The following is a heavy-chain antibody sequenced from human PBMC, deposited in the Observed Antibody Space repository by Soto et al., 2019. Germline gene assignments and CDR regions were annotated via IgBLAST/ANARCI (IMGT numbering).Heavy chain of an antibody. CDR3: AIDLRGYDFWRGYPGASYYYYGMDV. CDR1: GFTFSSYS. Sequence: GGSLRLSCAASGFTFSSYSMNWVRQAPGKGLEWVSYISSSSSTIYYAGSVKGRFTISRDNAKNSLYLQMNSLRDEDTAVYYCAIDLRGYDFWRGYPGASYYYYGMDVWGQGTTVTVTS. CDR2: ISSSSSTI. V-gene: IGHV3-48*02. D-gene: IGHD3-3*01. J-gene: IGHJ6*02.